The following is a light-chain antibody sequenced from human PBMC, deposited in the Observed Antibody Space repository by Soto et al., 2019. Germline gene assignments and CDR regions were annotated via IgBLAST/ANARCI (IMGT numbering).Light chain of an antibody. CDR2: IAS. CDR1: QDISSF. J-gene: IGKJ1*01. V-gene: IGKV1-9*01. CDR3: IQDFISPLT. Sequence: IQLTQSPSSLSASVGDRVTTTCRASQDISSFLAWYQQKPGEAPKLLISIASILQSGVPSRFSGSGSGTDFVLTISSLQPEDFATYYCIQDFISPLTVGQGTKVDIK.